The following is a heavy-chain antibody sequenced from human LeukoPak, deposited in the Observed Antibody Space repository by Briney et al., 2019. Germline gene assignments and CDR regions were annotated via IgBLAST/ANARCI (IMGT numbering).Heavy chain of an antibody. CDR3: ARDGIFGDFDY. J-gene: IGHJ4*02. CDR2: IYYSGST. Sequence: SETLSLTCTVSGGSISSYYWSWIRQPPGKGLEWIGYIYYSGSTNHNPSLKSRVTISVDTSKNQFSLKLSSVTAADTAVYYCARDGIFGDFDYWGQGTLVTVSS. D-gene: IGHD3-3*01. V-gene: IGHV4-59*01. CDR1: GGSISSYY.